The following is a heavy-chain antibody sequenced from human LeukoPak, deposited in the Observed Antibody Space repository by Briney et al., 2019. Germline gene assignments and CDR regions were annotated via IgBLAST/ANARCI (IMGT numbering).Heavy chain of an antibody. D-gene: IGHD1-26*01. V-gene: IGHV4-31*03. CDR1: GGSVNNGPYY. Sequence: SETLSLTCTVSGGSVNNGPYYWIWIPQHQGKGLEWIGYISYTGGTYYNPSLESRVSMSVDTSKSQFSLKLSSVAAADTAMYCCARIIVGASFDYWGQGTLVTVSA. CDR3: ARIIVGASFDY. CDR2: ISYTGGT. J-gene: IGHJ4*02.